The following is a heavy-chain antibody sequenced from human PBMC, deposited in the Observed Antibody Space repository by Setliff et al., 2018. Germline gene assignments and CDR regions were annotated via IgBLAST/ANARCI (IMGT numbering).Heavy chain of an antibody. Sequence: GASVKVSCKASGYTFTSYYMHWVRQAPGQGLEWMGIINPSGGFTSYAQKFQDRVTMTRDTSTSTVYMELSSLRSGDTAMYYCARALGATITHFDYWGQGTLVTVSS. J-gene: IGHJ4*02. CDR1: GYTFTSYY. CDR3: ARALGATITHFDY. CDR2: INPSGGFT. D-gene: IGHD1-26*01. V-gene: IGHV1-46*01.